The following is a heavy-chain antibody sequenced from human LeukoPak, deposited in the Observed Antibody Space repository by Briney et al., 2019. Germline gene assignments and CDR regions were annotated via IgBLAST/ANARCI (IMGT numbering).Heavy chain of an antibody. CDR1: GGSISSGNYY. D-gene: IGHD1-14*01. Sequence: SETLSLTCTVSGGSISSGNYYWSWIRQPLGKGLEWIGYIYYSGSTYYNPSLKSRVTISVDTSKNQFSLKLSSVTAADTAVYYCARVTVLPEFDYWGQGTLVTVSS. V-gene: IGHV4-30-4*01. CDR3: ARVTVLPEFDY. J-gene: IGHJ4*02. CDR2: IYYSGST.